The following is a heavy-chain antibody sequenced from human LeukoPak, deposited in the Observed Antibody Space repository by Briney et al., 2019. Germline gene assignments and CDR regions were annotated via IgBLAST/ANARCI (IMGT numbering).Heavy chain of an antibody. V-gene: IGHV3-33*01. J-gene: IGHJ4*02. Sequence: PGGSLRLSCAASGFTFSGSGMHWVRRAPGKGLEWVAIIWYDGSKKYYADSVKGRFTISRDNSKNTLYLEMNSLRAEDTAVYYCARVDSAWALHFWGQGTLVTVSS. CDR3: ARVDSAWALHF. D-gene: IGHD6-19*01. CDR2: IWYDGSKK. CDR1: GFTFSGSG.